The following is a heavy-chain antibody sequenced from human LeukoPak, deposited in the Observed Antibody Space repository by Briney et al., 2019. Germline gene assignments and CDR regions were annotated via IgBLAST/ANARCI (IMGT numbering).Heavy chain of an antibody. Sequence: SVKVSCKASGGTFSSYAISWVRQAPGQGLEWMGRIIPIFGTANYVQKFQGRVTITADKSTSTAYMELSSLRSEDTAVYYCARGVPATSFDYWGQGTLVTVSS. CDR2: IIPIFGTA. CDR1: GGTFSSYA. V-gene: IGHV1-69*06. CDR3: ARGVPATSFDY. J-gene: IGHJ4*02. D-gene: IGHD2-2*01.